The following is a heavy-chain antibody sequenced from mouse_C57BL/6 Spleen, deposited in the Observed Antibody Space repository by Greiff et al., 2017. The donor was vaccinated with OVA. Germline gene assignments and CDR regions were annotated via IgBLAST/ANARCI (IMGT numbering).Heavy chain of an antibody. Sequence: EVQLVESGPGLAKPSQTLSLTCSVTGYSITSDYWNWIRKFPGNKLEYMGYISYSGSTYYNPSLKSRISITRDTSKNQYYLQLNSVTTEDTATYYGARERAYYSKEGYFDVWGTGTTVTVSS. D-gene: IGHD2-5*01. CDR1: GYSITSDY. J-gene: IGHJ1*03. V-gene: IGHV3-8*01. CDR2: ISYSGST. CDR3: ARERAYYSKEGYFDV.